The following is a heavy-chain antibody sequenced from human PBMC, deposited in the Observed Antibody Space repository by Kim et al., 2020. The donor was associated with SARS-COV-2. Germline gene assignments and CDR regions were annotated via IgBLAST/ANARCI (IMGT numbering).Heavy chain of an antibody. V-gene: IGHV3-74*01. CDR3: ARDLISNGYNALFDY. J-gene: IGHJ4*02. CDR2: INSDGSRT. Sequence: GGSLRLSCAASGFTFSSYYMDWVRQGPGKGLVWVSGINSDGSRTTYADSVKGRFSIYRDNAKNTLYLQMNSLRAEDTAVYYCARDLISNGYNALFDYWGQGTLVTVSS. CDR1: GFTFSSYY. D-gene: IGHD2-8*01.